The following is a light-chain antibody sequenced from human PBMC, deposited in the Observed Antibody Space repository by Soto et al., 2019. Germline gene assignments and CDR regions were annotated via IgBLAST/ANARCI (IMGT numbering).Light chain of an antibody. CDR2: SNN. CDR1: SSNIGSNT. V-gene: IGLV1-44*01. Sequence: QSVLTQPPSASGTPGQRVTISCSGSSSNIGSNTVNWYQQLPGTAPKLLIYSNNQRPSGVPDRFSGSKSGTSASLAISGLQSEDEADYSSAAWDYSLTLLDFGGGSKVTDL. CDR3: AAWDYSLTLLD. J-gene: IGLJ2*01.